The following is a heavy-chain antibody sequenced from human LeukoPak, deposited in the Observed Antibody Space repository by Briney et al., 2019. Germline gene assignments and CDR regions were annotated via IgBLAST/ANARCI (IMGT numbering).Heavy chain of an antibody. CDR1: GGTFTSYA. J-gene: IGHJ6*03. V-gene: IGHV1-69*13. CDR3: ARGPMTIVPNYYYYYYMDV. Sequence: ASVKVSCKASGGTFTSYAISWVRQAPRQGLERKGGSIPIFGTANYAQKFQGRVTITADESTSTAYMELSSLRSEDTAVYYCARGPMTIVPNYYYYYYMDVWGKGTTVTVS. CDR2: SIPIFGTA. D-gene: IGHD4-11*01.